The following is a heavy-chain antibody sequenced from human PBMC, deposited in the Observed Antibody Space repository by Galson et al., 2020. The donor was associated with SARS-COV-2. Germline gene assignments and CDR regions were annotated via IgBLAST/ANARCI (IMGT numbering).Heavy chain of an antibody. CDR1: AGFISSTTYY. CDR2: IYFNGNT. D-gene: IGHD4-4*01. CDR3: ARKTSTYDY. J-gene: IGHJ4*01. Sequence: SQTLSLTCTVSAGFISSTTYYWGWIRQPPGQGLEWIGSIYFNGNTFHNPSPKSRVTFSIATSKNQFSLRLSAVTAADTAVYFCARKTSTYDYWGRGMLVTVSS. V-gene: IGHV4-39*07.